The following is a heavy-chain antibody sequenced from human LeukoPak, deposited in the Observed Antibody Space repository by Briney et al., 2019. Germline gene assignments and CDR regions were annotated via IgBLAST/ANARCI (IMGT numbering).Heavy chain of an antibody. CDR3: ARGWGWIVGATTTEPPLALEY. D-gene: IGHD1-26*01. CDR2: ISGSGGST. J-gene: IGHJ4*02. V-gene: IGHV3-23*01. CDR1: GFTFSSYA. Sequence: SGGSLRLSCAASGFTFSSYAMSWVRQAPGKGLEWVSAISGSGGSTYYADSVKGRFTISRDNSKNTLYLQMNSLRAEDTAVYYCARGWGWIVGATTTEPPLALEYWGQGTLVTVSS.